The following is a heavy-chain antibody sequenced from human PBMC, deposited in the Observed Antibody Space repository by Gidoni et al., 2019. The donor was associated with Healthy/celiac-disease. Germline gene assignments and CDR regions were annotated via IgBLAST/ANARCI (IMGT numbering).Heavy chain of an antibody. V-gene: IGHV3-74*01. CDR1: GFTFSSYW. J-gene: IGHJ4*02. Sequence: EVQLVESGGGLVQPGGSLRLSCAASGFTFSSYWMHWVRQGPGKGLVWVSRTNSDGSSTSYADSVKGRFTIYRDNAKNTLYLQMNSLRAEDTAVYYCARGVEQQLVQGYWGQGTLVTVSS. CDR2: TNSDGSST. D-gene: IGHD6-13*01. CDR3: ARGVEQQLVQGY.